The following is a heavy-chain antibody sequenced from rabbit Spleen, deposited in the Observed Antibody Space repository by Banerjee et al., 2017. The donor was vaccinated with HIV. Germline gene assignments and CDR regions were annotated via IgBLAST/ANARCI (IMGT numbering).Heavy chain of an antibody. V-gene: IGHV1S45*01. J-gene: IGHJ4*01. Sequence: LEESGGGLVKPEGSLTLTCKASGFSFSDRDVMCWVRQAPGKGLEWIACINTATGKPVYATWAKGRFTISTTSSTTVTLQMTSLTVADTATYFCARDLAGAIGWNFYLWGPGTLVTVS. CDR1: GFSFSDRDV. CDR2: INTATGKP. D-gene: IGHD4-1*01. CDR3: ARDLAGAIGWNFYL.